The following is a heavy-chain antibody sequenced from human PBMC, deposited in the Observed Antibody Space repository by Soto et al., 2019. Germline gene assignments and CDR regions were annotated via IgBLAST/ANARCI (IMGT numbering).Heavy chain of an antibody. Sequence: GGSLRLSCAASGFTFSSYWMSWVRQAPGKGLEWVANIKQDGSEKYYVDSVKGRFTISRDNAKNSLYLQMNSLRAEDTAVYYCARENVGGRSGSYPTPSYYYYGMDVWGQGTTVTVSS. V-gene: IGHV3-7*01. CDR1: GFTFSSYW. CDR3: ARENVGGRSGSYPTPSYYYYGMDV. CDR2: IKQDGSEK. D-gene: IGHD3-10*01. J-gene: IGHJ6*02.